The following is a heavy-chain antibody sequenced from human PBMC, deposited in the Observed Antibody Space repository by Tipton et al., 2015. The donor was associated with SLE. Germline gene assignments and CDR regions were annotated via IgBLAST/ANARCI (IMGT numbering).Heavy chain of an antibody. V-gene: IGHV3-7*01. CDR1: GFTFSTYW. CDR2: INEDGSER. J-gene: IGHJ4*02. CDR3: AKDRARGQQLVPGGDY. Sequence: SLRLSCAASGFTFSTYWMSWVRQAPGKGLEWVANINEDGSERYYVDSVKGRFTISRDNDKNSLYLQMNGRRAEDTAVYSCAKDRARGQQLVPGGDYWGRGALVTISS. D-gene: IGHD6-13*01.